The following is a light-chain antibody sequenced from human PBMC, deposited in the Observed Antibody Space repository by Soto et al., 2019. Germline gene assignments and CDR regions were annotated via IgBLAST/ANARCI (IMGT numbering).Light chain of an antibody. J-gene: IGLJ1*01. V-gene: IGLV1-47*01. CDR3: AGWDDSLSGFYV. Sequence: QSALTQPPSVSGAPGQWITTSCSGSSSDIGTNYVYWYQQLPGAAPKLLIYRNNQRPSGVPDRFSGSKSGTSASLAISGLRSEDEAEYHCAGWDDSLSGFYVFGTGTKVTVL. CDR1: SSDIGTNY. CDR2: RNN.